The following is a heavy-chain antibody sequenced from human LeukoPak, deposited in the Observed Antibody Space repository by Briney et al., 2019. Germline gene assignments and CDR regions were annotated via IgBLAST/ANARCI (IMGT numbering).Heavy chain of an antibody. CDR3: AREPRRQWLVIGWFDP. D-gene: IGHD6-19*01. Sequence: SETLSLTCAVSGGSISSGGYSWSWIRQPPGKGLEWIGYIYHSGSTYYNPSLKSRVTISVDRSKNQFSLKLSSVTAADTAVYYCAREPRRQWLVIGWFDPWGQGTLVTVSS. CDR2: IYHSGST. J-gene: IGHJ5*02. CDR1: GGSISSGGYS. V-gene: IGHV4-30-2*01.